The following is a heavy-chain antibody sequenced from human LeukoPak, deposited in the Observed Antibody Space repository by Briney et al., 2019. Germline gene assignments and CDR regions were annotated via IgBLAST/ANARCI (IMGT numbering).Heavy chain of an antibody. J-gene: IGHJ4*02. CDR2: IYPGDSDT. CDR3: ARAGYSYGLYFDY. V-gene: IGHV5-51*01. Sequence: GESLKISCKTSEYSFTSYWIGWVRQMPGKGLEWMGIIYPGDSDTRYSPSFQGQVTISADKSISTAYLQWSSLKASDTAMYYCARAGYSYGLYFDYWGQGTLVTVSS. D-gene: IGHD5-18*01. CDR1: EYSFTSYW.